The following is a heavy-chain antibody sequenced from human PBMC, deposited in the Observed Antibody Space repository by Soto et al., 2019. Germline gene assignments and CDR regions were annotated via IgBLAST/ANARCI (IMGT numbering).Heavy chain of an antibody. D-gene: IGHD3-10*01. V-gene: IGHV1-8*01. CDR1: GYTFTSYD. CDR3: ARVTHYYGSGGNDY. Sequence: QVQLVQSGAEVKKPGASVKVSCKASGYTFTSYDINWVRQATGQGLEWMGWMNPNSGNTGYAQKFQGRVTMTRNTSISTAYMELSILRSYDTAVYYCARVTHYYGSGGNDYWGQGTLVTVSS. CDR2: MNPNSGNT. J-gene: IGHJ4*02.